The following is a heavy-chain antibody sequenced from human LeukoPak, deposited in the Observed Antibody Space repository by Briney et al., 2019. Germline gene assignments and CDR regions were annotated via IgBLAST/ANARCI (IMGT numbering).Heavy chain of an antibody. V-gene: IGHV1-8*01. Sequence: GASVKVSCKPSGYSFTSYDMNWVRQAPGQGPEWMAWMNPGTNKRGFAQKFQGRVTLTSDSSISTAYMEMTSLTTDDTAVYYCVRGAYPSPWGQGTLVTVSS. CDR1: GYSFTSYD. CDR2: MNPGTNKR. CDR3: VRGAYPSP. J-gene: IGHJ4*02.